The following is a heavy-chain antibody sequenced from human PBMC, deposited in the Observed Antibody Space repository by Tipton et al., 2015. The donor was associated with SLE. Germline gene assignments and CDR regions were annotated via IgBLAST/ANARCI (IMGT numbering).Heavy chain of an antibody. CDR2: IYYSGSTH. V-gene: IGHV4-31*03. Sequence: TLSLTCTVSDDSFNSVGYYWSWIRQHPGKGLEWIGCIYYSGSTHYYNPSLESRVTISIDTSKNEFSLKLGSVTAADTAVYYCAREGDSSANFYYHGVNVWGQGTTVTVSS. CDR1: DDSFNSVGYY. CDR3: AREGDSSANFYYHGVNV. J-gene: IGHJ6*02. D-gene: IGHD2-21*01.